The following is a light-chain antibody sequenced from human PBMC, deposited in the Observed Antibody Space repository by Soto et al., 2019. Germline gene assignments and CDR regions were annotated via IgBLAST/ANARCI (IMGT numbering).Light chain of an antibody. CDR3: QQYRDWPPDYT. J-gene: IGKJ2*01. Sequence: EIVMTQSPATLSVSPGEGVTLSCRASQSVATKLAWYQQKPDQAPRLLIFGVSTRASGVPARFTGSGSGTDLSLTLSSLESEHFAVYYCQQYRDWPPDYTFGQGTKLEI. V-gene: IGKV3-15*01. CDR1: QSVATK. CDR2: GVS.